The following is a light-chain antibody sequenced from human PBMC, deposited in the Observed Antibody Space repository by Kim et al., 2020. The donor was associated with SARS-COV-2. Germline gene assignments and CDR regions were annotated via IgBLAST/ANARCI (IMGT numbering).Light chain of an antibody. J-gene: IGKJ1*01. CDR3: QEHGSS. Sequence: EIVLTQSPGTLSLSPGERATLSCRASQSLSSSYLAWYQQKPGQAPRLLIYGASSRATGIPDRFSGSGSGTDFTLTISRLEPEDFVVYYCQEHGSSFGQGTKVDIK. CDR2: GAS. V-gene: IGKV3-20*01. CDR1: QSLSSSY.